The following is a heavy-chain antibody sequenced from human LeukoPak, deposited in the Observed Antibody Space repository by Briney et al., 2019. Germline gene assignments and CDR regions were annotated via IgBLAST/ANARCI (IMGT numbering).Heavy chain of an antibody. CDR3: ARDYSSWPPYWYFDL. CDR1: GYTFTSYD. D-gene: IGHD6-13*01. Sequence: ASAKVSCKASGYTFTSYDINWVRQATGQGLEWMGWMNPNSGNTGYAQKFQGRVTITRNTSISTAYMELSSLRSEDTAVYYCARDYSSWPPYWYFDLWGRGTLVTVSS. J-gene: IGHJ2*01. CDR2: MNPNSGNT. V-gene: IGHV1-8*03.